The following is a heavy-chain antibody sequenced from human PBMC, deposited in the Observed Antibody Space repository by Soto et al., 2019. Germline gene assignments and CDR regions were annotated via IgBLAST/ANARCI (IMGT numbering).Heavy chain of an antibody. D-gene: IGHD2-8*01. J-gene: IGHJ4*02. V-gene: IGHV4-59*08. CDR2: IYYGGSA. Sequence: LSLTCTVSGGSISTYYWNWIRQPPGKGLEWIGYIYYGGSANYNPSLKSRVTISVDTSKKQFSLKLSSVTAADTAVYYCASGGHCTNGDCYSLDYWGQRTLVTVSS. CDR3: ASGGHCTNGDCYSLDY. CDR1: GGSISTYY.